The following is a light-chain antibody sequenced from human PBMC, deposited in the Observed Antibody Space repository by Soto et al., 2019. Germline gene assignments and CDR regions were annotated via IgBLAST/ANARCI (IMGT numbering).Light chain of an antibody. CDR2: DNS. V-gene: IGLV1-51*01. CDR1: SSNIGEGYN. Sequence: QSVLTQPPSVSGAPGQRVTISCTGSSSNIGEGYNVHWYQQLPGAAPKLLIYDNSERPSGIPDRFSGSKSGTSATLGITGLQTGDEADYYCGTWDDSLNVGVFGGGTKVTVL. CDR3: GTWDDSLNVGV. J-gene: IGLJ2*01.